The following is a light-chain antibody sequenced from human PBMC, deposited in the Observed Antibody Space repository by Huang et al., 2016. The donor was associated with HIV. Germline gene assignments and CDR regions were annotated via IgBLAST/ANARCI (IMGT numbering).Light chain of an antibody. CDR1: QSVGNY. Sequence: IVLTQSPATLSWYPGAKVTLSCRASQSVGNYIAWYQQHPGQSPKLLSYDTSNRAPGTPVRFSGSGSGTDFTLTIGSLESEDFAVYYCQQRSSGVTFGGGTKVQVK. V-gene: IGKV3-11*01. CDR2: DTS. CDR3: QQRSSGVT. J-gene: IGKJ4*01.